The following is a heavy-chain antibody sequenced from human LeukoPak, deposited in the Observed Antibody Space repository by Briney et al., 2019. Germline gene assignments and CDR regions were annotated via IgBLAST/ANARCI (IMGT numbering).Heavy chain of an antibody. CDR2: ISYDGTNK. Sequence: GGSLRLSCAASGFTFSSYGMHWVRQAPGKGLDWVALISYDGTNKYYADSVKGRFTISRDNSMNTLYLQMNSLRAEDTAVYYCAGSLAYCGGDCRLGDYWGQGTLVTVSS. CDR3: AGSLAYCGGDCRLGDY. D-gene: IGHD2-21*02. CDR1: GFTFSSYG. V-gene: IGHV3-30*03. J-gene: IGHJ4*02.